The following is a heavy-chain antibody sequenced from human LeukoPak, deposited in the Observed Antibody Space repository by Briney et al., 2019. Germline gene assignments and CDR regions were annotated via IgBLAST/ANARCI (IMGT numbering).Heavy chain of an antibody. V-gene: IGHV1-69*04. J-gene: IGHJ3*02. CDR3: ASDMKGYYVWGSYRHDAFDI. CDR1: GGTFSSYA. CDR2: IIPILGIA. Sequence: SVKVSCKASGGTFSSYAISWVRQAPGQGLERMGRIIPILGIANYAQKFQGRVTITADKSTSTAYMELSSLRSEDTAVYYCASDMKGYYVWGSYRHDAFDIWGQGTMVTVSS. D-gene: IGHD3-16*02.